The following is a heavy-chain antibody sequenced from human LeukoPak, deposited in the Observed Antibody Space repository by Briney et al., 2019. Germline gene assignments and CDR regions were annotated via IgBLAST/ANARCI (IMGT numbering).Heavy chain of an antibody. Sequence: SETLSLTCTLSGGTVTSSTYFWGWIRQPPGKGLEWIGSISYSGATYYNPSLKSRVPMSVHTSKNQFSLKLSSVTAAGTAVYYCARDGFYYHYYMDVWGEGTTVTVSS. CDR3: ARDGFYYHYYMDV. D-gene: IGHD1-14*01. V-gene: IGHV4-39*07. CDR1: GGTVTSSTYF. CDR2: ISYSGAT. J-gene: IGHJ6*03.